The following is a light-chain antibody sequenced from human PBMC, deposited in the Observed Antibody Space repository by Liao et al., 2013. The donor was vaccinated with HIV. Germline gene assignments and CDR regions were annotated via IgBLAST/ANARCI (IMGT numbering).Light chain of an antibody. CDR2: YDS. V-gene: IGLV3-21*01. J-gene: IGLJ1*01. CDR3: QVWDSSSDHPYV. Sequence: SYELTQSPSVSVAPGKTATISCGGDSIGSTSVHWYQQKPGQAPVLVIYYDSDRPSGVPGRFSASNSGDTATLTISRVEAGDEADYYCQVWDSSSDHPYVFGTGTRVTVL. CDR1: SIGSTS.